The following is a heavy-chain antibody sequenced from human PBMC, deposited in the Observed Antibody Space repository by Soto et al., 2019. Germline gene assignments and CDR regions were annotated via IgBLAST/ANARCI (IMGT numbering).Heavy chain of an antibody. V-gene: IGHV4-30-2*01. J-gene: IGHJ4*02. CDR1: GGSISSGGYF. D-gene: IGHD4-4*01. CDR2: IYHSGST. Sequence: PSETLSLTCAVSGGSISSGGYFWSWIRQPPGKGLEWIGYIYHSGSTYYNPSFKSRVTISIDRSKNQFSLKLSSVTAADTAVYYCARGITTLNPLAYWGQGTLVTVSS. CDR3: ARGITTLNPLAY.